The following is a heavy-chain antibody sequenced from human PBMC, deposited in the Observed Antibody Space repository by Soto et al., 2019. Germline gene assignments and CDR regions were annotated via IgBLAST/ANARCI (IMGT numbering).Heavy chain of an antibody. J-gene: IGHJ6*02. Sequence: QVQLVQSGAEVKNSGASVKVSCKASGYTFTSYGFSWVRQAPGQGLEWMGWISASNGNTNYAQKLQGRVTITADESTSTAYMELSSLRSEDTAVYYCARDSGYDYYYGMDVWGQGTTVTVSS. D-gene: IGHD3-22*01. CDR3: ARDSGYDYYYGMDV. CDR2: ISASNGNT. V-gene: IGHV1-18*01. CDR1: GYTFTSYG.